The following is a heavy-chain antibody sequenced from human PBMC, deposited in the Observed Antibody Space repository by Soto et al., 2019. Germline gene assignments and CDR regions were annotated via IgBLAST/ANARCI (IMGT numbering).Heavy chain of an antibody. CDR2: INGDGSST. CDR1: GFTFSNYW. CDR3: ASGWHEHHYYYMDV. D-gene: IGHD6-19*01. Sequence: VQVVESGGGLVQPGGSLRLSCAASGFTFSNYWMHWVRQAPGKGLVWVSRINGDGSSTNYADSVKGRFTISRDNAKNTLYLQMNSLRAEDTAVYSCASGWHEHHYYYMDVWGKGTTVTVSS. J-gene: IGHJ6*03. V-gene: IGHV3-74*01.